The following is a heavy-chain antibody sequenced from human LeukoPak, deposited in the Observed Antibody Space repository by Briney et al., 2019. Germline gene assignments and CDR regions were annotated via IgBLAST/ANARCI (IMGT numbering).Heavy chain of an antibody. CDR2: ISGSSSYI. D-gene: IGHD2-2*01. Sequence: PGGSLRLSCAASGFTFSNYIMNWVRQAPGKGLEWVSSISGSSSYIYYADSVKGRFTISRDNAKNSLYLQMNSLRAEDTAVYYCAREVPGDYYYYGMDVWGQGTTVTVSS. J-gene: IGHJ6*02. CDR3: AREVPGDYYYYGMDV. V-gene: IGHV3-21*01. CDR1: GFTFSNYI.